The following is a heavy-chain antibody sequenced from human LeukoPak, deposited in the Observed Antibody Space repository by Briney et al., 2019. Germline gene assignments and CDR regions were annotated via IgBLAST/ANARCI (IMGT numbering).Heavy chain of an antibody. CDR2: IKQDGSEK. V-gene: IGHV3-7*03. J-gene: IGHJ5*02. CDR3: AKGNSSGWFTNWFDP. D-gene: IGHD6-19*01. Sequence: GGSLRLSCAASGFTFSSYWMSWVRQAPGKGLEWVANIKQDGSEKYYVESVKGRFTISRDNAKTSLYLQMNSLRAEDMALYYCAKGNSSGWFTNWFDPWGQGTLVTVSS. CDR1: GFTFSSYW.